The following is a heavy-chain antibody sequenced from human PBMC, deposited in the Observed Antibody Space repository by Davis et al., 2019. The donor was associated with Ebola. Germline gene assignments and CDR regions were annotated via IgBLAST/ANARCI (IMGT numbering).Heavy chain of an antibody. J-gene: IGHJ4*02. CDR1: GGSISSSSYY. V-gene: IGHV4-39*02. CDR3: AREKPADGSSWGRFDY. Sequence: MPSETLSLTCTVSGGSISSSSYYWGWIRQPPGKGLEWIGSIFYSGNTYYNPSLKSRVTMSVDTPKNQFSLRLSSVTAADTAVYYCAREKPADGSSWGRFDYWGQGTLVTVSS. CDR2: IFYSGNT. D-gene: IGHD6-13*01.